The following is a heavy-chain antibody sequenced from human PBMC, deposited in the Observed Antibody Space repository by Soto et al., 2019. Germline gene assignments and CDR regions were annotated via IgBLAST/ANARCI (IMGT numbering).Heavy chain of an antibody. Sequence: ASVKVSCKASGYTFTSYYMHWVRQAPVQGLEWMGIINPSGGSTSYAQKFQGRVTMTRDTSTSTVYMELSSLRSEDTAVYYCARDGRAAAGLAEYFQHWGQGTLVTVSS. CDR2: INPSGGST. CDR3: ARDGRAAAGLAEYFQH. D-gene: IGHD6-13*01. J-gene: IGHJ1*01. V-gene: IGHV1-46*01. CDR1: GYTFTSYY.